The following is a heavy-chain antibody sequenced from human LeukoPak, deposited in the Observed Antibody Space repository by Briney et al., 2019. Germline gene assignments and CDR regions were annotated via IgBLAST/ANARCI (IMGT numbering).Heavy chain of an antibody. CDR3: ARGVLGGGAFDF. J-gene: IGHJ3*01. V-gene: IGHV1-2*02. D-gene: IGHD3-16*01. CDR1: GYTFTGYT. CDR2: INPNSGGT. Sequence: GASVKVSCKASGYTFTGYTMHWVRQAPGQGLEWMGWINPNSGGTKYAQKFQGRVTMTRDTSINTAYMELSSLRSDDPAVYYCARGVLGGGAFDFWGQGTMVAVSS.